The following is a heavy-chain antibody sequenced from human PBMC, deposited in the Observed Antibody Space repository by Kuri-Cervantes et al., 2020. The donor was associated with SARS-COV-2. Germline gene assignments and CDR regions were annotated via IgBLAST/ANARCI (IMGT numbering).Heavy chain of an antibody. Sequence: SETLSLTCTVSGGSVSSGSYYWSWIRQPPGKGLEWIGYIYYSGSTNYNSSLKSRVTISVDTSENQFSLKLSSVTAADTAVYYCARGPHSSGFVVNWFDPWGQGTLVTVSS. D-gene: IGHD3-22*01. J-gene: IGHJ5*02. CDR1: GGSVSSGSYY. CDR3: ARGPHSSGFVVNWFDP. V-gene: IGHV4-61*01. CDR2: IYYSGST.